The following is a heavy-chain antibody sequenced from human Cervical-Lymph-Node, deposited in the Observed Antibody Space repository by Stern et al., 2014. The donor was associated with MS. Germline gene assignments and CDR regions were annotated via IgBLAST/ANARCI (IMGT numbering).Heavy chain of an antibody. CDR2: IIPIFGTA. J-gene: IGHJ5*02. V-gene: IGHV1-69*12. CDR3: AVRKTVSSSWYRNWFDP. Sequence: VQLVQSGAEVKKPGSSVKVSCKASGGTFSSYAISWGRQAPGQGLEWMGGIIPIFGTANYAQKFQGRVTITADESTSTAYMELSSLRSEDTAVYYCAVRKTVSSSWYRNWFDPWGQGTLVTVSS. D-gene: IGHD6-13*01. CDR1: GGTFSSYA.